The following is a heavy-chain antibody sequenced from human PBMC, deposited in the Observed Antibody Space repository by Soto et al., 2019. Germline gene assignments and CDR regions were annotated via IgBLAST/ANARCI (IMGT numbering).Heavy chain of an antibody. Sequence: PGGSLRLSCAASGFPVSSDGMSWVRQAPGKGLEWVSGISASGGRANYADSVKGRFTISRDNSKNTLNLQMNGLRGEDTAVYYCAKQVVDTNIFDSWGPGTLVTLSS. CDR3: AKQVVDTNIFDS. V-gene: IGHV3-23*01. CDR2: ISASGGRA. D-gene: IGHD1-26*01. J-gene: IGHJ4*02. CDR1: GFPVSSDG.